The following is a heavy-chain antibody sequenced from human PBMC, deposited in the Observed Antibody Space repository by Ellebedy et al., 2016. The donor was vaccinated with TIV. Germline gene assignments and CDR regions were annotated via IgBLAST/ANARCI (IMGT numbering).Heavy chain of an antibody. CDR2: INHRGST. CDR1: GGSFSVFY. Sequence: SETLSLTXGVYGGSFSVFYWTWIRQAPGKGLEWIGEINHRGSTNYNPSLKSRVTISVATSKNQFSLKLDSVTAADTAVYYCASNNSRQFDHWGQGALVTVSP. V-gene: IGHV4-34*01. J-gene: IGHJ4*02. CDR3: ASNNSRQFDH. D-gene: IGHD1/OR15-1a*01.